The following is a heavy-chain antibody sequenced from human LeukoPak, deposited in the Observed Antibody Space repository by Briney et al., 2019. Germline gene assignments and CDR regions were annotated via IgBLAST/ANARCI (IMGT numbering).Heavy chain of an antibody. D-gene: IGHD2-2*03. Sequence: GGSLRLSCAASGFTVSDNYMNWVRQAPGKGLEWVSSISSSSSYIYYADSVKGRFTISRDNAKNSLYLQMNSLRAEDTAVYYCARDSVDIVVVPAAFSYWGQGTLVTVSS. CDR1: GFTVSDNY. V-gene: IGHV3-21*01. CDR2: ISSSSSYI. CDR3: ARDSVDIVVVPAAFSY. J-gene: IGHJ4*02.